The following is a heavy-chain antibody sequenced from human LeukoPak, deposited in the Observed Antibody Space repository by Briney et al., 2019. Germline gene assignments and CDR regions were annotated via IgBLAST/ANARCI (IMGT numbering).Heavy chain of an antibody. Sequence: GGSLRLSCAVSGFTIGSYGMHWVRQAPGKGLEWVAFIRYDGSNKYYADSVKGRFTISRDNSKNTLYLQMNSLRAEDTAVYYCAKEKVVPAATISFDYWGQGTLVTVSS. V-gene: IGHV3-30*02. CDR1: GFTIGSYG. CDR3: AKEKVVPAATISFDY. D-gene: IGHD2-2*01. CDR2: IRYDGSNK. J-gene: IGHJ4*02.